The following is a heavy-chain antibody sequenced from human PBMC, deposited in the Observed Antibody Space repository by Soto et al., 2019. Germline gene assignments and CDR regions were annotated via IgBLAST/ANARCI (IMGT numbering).Heavy chain of an antibody. CDR3: AKGGYCSSTSCLSWFDP. CDR1: GYTFTTFS. Sequence: QAQLVQSGAEVKKPGATVKVSCKASGYTFTTFSMHWLRQAPGQRPEWIGWINAGSGDTKYSQYFQGRVTITRDTSASAVYMELSSLRSEDTAMYYCAKGGYCSSTSCLSWFDPWGQGILVTVSS. J-gene: IGHJ5*02. V-gene: IGHV1-3*01. CDR2: INAGSGDT. D-gene: IGHD2-2*01.